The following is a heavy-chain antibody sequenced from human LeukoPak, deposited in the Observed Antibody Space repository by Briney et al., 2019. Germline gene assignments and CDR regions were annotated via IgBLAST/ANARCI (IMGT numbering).Heavy chain of an antibody. CDR2: ISGSGGST. Sequence: SGGSLRLSCAASGFTFSSYGMSWVRQAPGKGLEWVSAISGSGGSTYYADSVKGRFTISRDNAKNTLCLQMNSLRAEDTAVYYCAHGSMYQLDYWGQGTLVTVSS. CDR3: AHGSMYQLDY. J-gene: IGHJ4*02. V-gene: IGHV3-23*01. D-gene: IGHD2-2*01. CDR1: GFTFSSYG.